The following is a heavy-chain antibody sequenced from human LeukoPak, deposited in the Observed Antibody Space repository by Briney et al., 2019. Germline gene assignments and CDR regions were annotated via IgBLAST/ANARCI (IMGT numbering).Heavy chain of an antibody. CDR1: GYTFTSYG. CDR2: ISAYNGNT. V-gene: IGHV1-18*01. CDR3: ASGHYYGSGSYYHYYGMDV. D-gene: IGHD3-10*01. J-gene: IGHJ6*02. Sequence: ASVKVSCKASGYTFTSYGISWLRPAAGQGLEWMGWISAYNGNTNYAQKLQGRVTMTTDTSTSTAYMELRSLRSDDTAVYYCASGHYYGSGSYYHYYGMDVWGQGTTVTVSS.